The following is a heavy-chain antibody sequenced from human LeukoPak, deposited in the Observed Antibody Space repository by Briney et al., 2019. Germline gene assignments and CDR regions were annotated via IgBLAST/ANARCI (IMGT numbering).Heavy chain of an antibody. CDR2: IKSNNDGGTT. CDR1: GFIFNKAW. J-gene: IGHJ4*02. V-gene: IGHV3-15*01. D-gene: IGHD2-21*01. CDR3: TPVMVEDRGF. Sequence: GGSLRLSCAASGFIFNKAWMNWVRQAPGKGPEWVGRIKSNNDGGTTDYASPVEGRFIISRDDSKNTVYLQMNRLIIDDTAIYYCTPVMVEDRGFWGQGTLVTVSS.